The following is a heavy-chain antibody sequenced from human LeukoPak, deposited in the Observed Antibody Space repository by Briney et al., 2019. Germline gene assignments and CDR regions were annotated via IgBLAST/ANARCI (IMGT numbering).Heavy chain of an antibody. J-gene: IGHJ5*02. D-gene: IGHD2-15*01. V-gene: IGHV3-23*01. Sequence: GGSLRLSCAASGFTFSSYAMDWVRQAPGKGLEWVSTIIGSGGFTYYADSVKGRFTISRDNSKNTLYLQMNSLRAEDTAVYCCARGYCSGGSCYSVFWFDPWGQGTLVTVSS. CDR2: IIGSGGFT. CDR1: GFTFSSYA. CDR3: ARGYCSGGSCYSVFWFDP.